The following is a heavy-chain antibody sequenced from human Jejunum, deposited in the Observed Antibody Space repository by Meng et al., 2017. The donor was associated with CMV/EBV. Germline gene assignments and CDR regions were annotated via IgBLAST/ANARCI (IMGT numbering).Heavy chain of an antibody. CDR1: FSTYE. Sequence: FSTYEMNWGRQAPGKGLEWVSYISSSGTPVYYADSVKGRFTISRDNAKNSLYLQMNSLRAEDTAVYYCARDRFFGDDGSGAYFHDYWGQGTLVTVSS. D-gene: IGHD3-10*01. J-gene: IGHJ4*02. V-gene: IGHV3-48*03. CDR2: ISSSGTPV. CDR3: ARDRFFGDDGSGAYFHDY.